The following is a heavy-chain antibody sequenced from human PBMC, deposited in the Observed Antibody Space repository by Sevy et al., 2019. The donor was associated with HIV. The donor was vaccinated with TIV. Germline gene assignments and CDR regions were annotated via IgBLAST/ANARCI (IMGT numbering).Heavy chain of an antibody. J-gene: IGHJ6*02. D-gene: IGHD4-17*01. Sequence: QSQTLSLTCAISGDSVSSNSAAWNWIRQSPSRGLEWLGRTYYRSKWYNDYAVSVKSRITINPDTSKNQFSLQLNSVTPEDTAVYYCARGDYGGKSDYYYGMDVWGQGTTVTVSS. CDR3: ARGDYGGKSDYYYGMDV. CDR1: GDSVSSNSAA. CDR2: TYYRSKWYN. V-gene: IGHV6-1*01.